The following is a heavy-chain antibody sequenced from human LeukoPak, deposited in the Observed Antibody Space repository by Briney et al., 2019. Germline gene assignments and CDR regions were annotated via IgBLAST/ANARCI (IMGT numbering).Heavy chain of an antibody. J-gene: IGHJ4*02. V-gene: IGHV4-34*01. CDR2: INHSGST. Sequence: PSETLSPTCAVYGGSFSGYYWSWIRQPPGKGLEWIGEINHSGSTNYNPSLKSRVTISVDTSKNQFSLKLSSVTAADTAVYYCARGPGYSSGWYVKRPRKYYFDYWGQGTLVTVSS. CDR1: GGSFSGYY. D-gene: IGHD6-19*01. CDR3: ARGPGYSSGWYVKRPRKYYFDY.